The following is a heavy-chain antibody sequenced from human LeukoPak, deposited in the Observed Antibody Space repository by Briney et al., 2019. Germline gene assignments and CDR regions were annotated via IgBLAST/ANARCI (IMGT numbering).Heavy chain of an antibody. J-gene: IGHJ4*02. V-gene: IGHV3-23*01. CDR2: ISGSSGST. D-gene: IGHD2-15*01. CDR3: ARLAEGGCSGGSCYSDFDY. CDR1: GFTFSSYA. Sequence: PGGSLRLSCAASGFTFSSYAMSWVRQAPGKGLEWVSAISGSSGSTYYADSVKGRFTISRDNSKNTLYLQMNSLRAEDTAVYYCARLAEGGCSGGSCYSDFDYWGQGTLVTVSS.